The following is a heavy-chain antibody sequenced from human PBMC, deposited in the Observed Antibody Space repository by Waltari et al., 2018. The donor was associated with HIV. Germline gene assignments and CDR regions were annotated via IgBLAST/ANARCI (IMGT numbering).Heavy chain of an antibody. CDR2: IWADGTHK. V-gene: IGHV3-7*01. Sequence: EMPLVESGGGLVQPGGSLRLSCEASGFTFADSWMTWVRQTPGKGRGFEWGAKIWADGTHKYYVDSPEGRITISRDNAKNSGSLQMNSLRAEDTAVYYCARPGAPGYGLDVWGQGTTVTVSS. CDR1: GFTFADSW. CDR3: ARPGAPGYGLDV. J-gene: IGHJ6*02.